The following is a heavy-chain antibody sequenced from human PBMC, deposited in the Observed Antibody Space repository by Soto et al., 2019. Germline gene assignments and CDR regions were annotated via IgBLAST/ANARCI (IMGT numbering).Heavy chain of an antibody. Sequence: DVQLVESGGGLVQPGRSLRLSCAASGFTFDDYAMHWVRQAPGKGLEWVSGISWNSGSIGYADSVKGRFTISRDNAKNSLYLQMNSLRAEDTALYYCAKSKGYCSSTSCTFDYWGQGTLVTVSS. D-gene: IGHD2-2*01. CDR1: GFTFDDYA. J-gene: IGHJ4*02. CDR2: ISWNSGSI. CDR3: AKSKGYCSSTSCTFDY. V-gene: IGHV3-9*01.